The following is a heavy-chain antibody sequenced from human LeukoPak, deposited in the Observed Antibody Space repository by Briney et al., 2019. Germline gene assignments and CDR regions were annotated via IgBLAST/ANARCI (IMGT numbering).Heavy chain of an antibody. J-gene: IGHJ4*02. Sequence: ASVKVSCRASGYTFTSYYMHWVRQARGQGLEWMGVINPSAASTSYTREFQGRVTVTRDTSTSTVYMELSSLRSEDTAVYYCARGGTTTVSPPEYWGQGTLVTVSS. CDR3: ARGGTTTVSPPEY. V-gene: IGHV1-46*01. CDR2: INPSAAST. CDR1: GYTFTSYY. D-gene: IGHD4-17*01.